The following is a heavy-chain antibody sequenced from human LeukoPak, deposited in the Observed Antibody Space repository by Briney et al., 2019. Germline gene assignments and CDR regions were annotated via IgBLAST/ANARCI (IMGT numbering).Heavy chain of an antibody. V-gene: IGHV3-21*01. Sequence: GGSLRLSCAGSGFTFGGYGMHWVRQAPGKGLEWVSSISGSSIYIYYADSVKGRFTISRDNAKNSLYLQMNSLRAEDTAVYYCARDPPYYDSSGYYYDYWGQGTLVTVSS. D-gene: IGHD3-22*01. CDR1: GFTFGGYG. CDR2: ISGSSIYI. J-gene: IGHJ4*02. CDR3: ARDPPYYDSSGYYYDY.